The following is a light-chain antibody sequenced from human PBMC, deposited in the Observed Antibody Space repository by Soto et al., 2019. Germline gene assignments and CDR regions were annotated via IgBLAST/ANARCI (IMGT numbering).Light chain of an antibody. CDR3: MQALQTRT. Sequence: DIVMTQSPLSLPVTPGEPASIPCRSSQSLLHSNGYNYLDWYLQKPGQSPQLLIYLGSNRASGVPDRFSGSGSGTDFTLKISRVEAEDVGVYYCMQALQTRTFGQGTKVDI. CDR1: QSLLHSNGYNY. CDR2: LGS. J-gene: IGKJ1*01. V-gene: IGKV2-28*01.